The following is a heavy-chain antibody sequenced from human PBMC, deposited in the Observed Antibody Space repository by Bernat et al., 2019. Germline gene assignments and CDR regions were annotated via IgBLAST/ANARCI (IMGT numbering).Heavy chain of an antibody. CDR2: ITYDANDR. J-gene: IGHJ1*01. Sequence: QVQLVESGGGVVQSGRSLRLSCIASGLTFRNYGMHWVRQAPGKGLEWVAMITYDANDRYFADSVRGRITISRDNSKNTLYLKVNSLSPEDTAVYDCVTDRRWGALEHWGQGTLLIVSS. V-gene: IGHV3-30*03. CDR3: VTDRRWGALEH. D-gene: IGHD7-27*01. CDR1: GLTFRNYG.